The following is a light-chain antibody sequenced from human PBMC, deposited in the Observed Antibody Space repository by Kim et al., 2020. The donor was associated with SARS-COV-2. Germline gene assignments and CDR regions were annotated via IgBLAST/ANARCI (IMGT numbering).Light chain of an antibody. CDR1: SLRSYY. J-gene: IGLJ1*01. CDR2: GKN. V-gene: IGLV3-19*01. CDR3: NSRDSSGNHYV. Sequence: QTVRITCQGDSLRSYYASWYQQKPGQAPVLVIYGKNNRPSGIPDRFSGSSSGNTASLTITGAQAEDEADYYCNSRDSSGNHYVFGTGTKVTVL.